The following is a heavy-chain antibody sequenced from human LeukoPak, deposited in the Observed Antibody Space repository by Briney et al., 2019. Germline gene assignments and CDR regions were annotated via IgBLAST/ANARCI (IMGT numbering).Heavy chain of an antibody. V-gene: IGHV3-23*01. J-gene: IGHJ4*02. CDR1: GFTFSSYA. Sequence: GGSLRLSCAASGFTFSSYAMSWVRQAPGKGLEWVSAISGSGGSTYYADSVKGRFTISRDNAKNSLYLQMNSLRAEDTAVYYCVRFLEWFDYWGQGTLVTVSS. D-gene: IGHD3-3*01. CDR3: VRFLEWFDY. CDR2: ISGSGGST.